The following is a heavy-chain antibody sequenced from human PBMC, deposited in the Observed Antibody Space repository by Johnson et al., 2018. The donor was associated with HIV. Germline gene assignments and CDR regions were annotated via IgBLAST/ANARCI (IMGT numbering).Heavy chain of an antibody. D-gene: IGHD1-26*01. J-gene: IGHJ3*02. CDR1: GFTFDDYG. CDR2: INWNGGST. V-gene: IGHV3-20*04. Sequence: EVQLVESGGGLVQPGGSLRLSCAASGFTFDDYGMSWVRQAPGKVLEWVSGINWNGGSTGYADSVKGRFTISRDTAKKSLYLQMNSLRAEDTAVYYCARVMGATQVLGAFDIWGQGTMVTVSS. CDR3: ARVMGATQVLGAFDI.